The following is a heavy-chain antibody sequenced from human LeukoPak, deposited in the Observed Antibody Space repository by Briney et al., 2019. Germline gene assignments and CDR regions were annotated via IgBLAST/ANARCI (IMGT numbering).Heavy chain of an antibody. J-gene: IGHJ5*02. CDR1: GFTFSSYA. D-gene: IGHD5-18*01. V-gene: IGHV3-30-3*01. Sequence: GGSLRLSCAASGFTFSSYAMHWVRQAPGKGLEWVAVISYDGSNKYYADSVKGRFTISRDNSKNTLYLQMNSLRAEDTAVYYCAGETRKYSSWFGPWGQGTLVTVSS. CDR3: AGETRKYSSWFGP. CDR2: ISYDGSNK.